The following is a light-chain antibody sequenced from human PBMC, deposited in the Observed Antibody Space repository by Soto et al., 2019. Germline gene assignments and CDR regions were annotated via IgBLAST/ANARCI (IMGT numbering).Light chain of an antibody. Sequence: QSALAQPASVSGSPGQSITISCTGTSSDIGTYNSVSWYQQHAGKVPKLMIYDVTNRPSGVSDRFSGSKSGNTASLTISGLQAEDEDDYSCTAYTPSSTLVFGGGTKLHVL. CDR1: SSDIGTYNS. J-gene: IGLJ2*01. V-gene: IGLV2-14*01. CDR3: TAYTPSSTLV. CDR2: DVT.